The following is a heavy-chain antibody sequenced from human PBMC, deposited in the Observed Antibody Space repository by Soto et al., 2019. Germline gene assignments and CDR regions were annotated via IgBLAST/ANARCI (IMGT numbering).Heavy chain of an antibody. V-gene: IGHV4-59*08. CDR3: ARQYGGSYADY. D-gene: IGHD1-26*01. J-gene: IGHJ4*02. CDR2: IYYSGST. CDR1: GGSISSYY. Sequence: SETLSLTCTVSGGSISSYYWSWIRQPPGKGLEWIGYIYYSGSTSYNPSLKSRVTISVDTSKNQFSLKLSSVTAADTAVYYCARQYGGSYADYWGQGTLVTVSS.